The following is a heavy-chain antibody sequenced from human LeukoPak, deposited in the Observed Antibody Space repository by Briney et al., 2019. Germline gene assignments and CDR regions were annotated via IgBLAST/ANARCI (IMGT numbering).Heavy chain of an antibody. V-gene: IGHV3-30*02. Sequence: PGGSLRLSCAASGFTFRNYAMHWVRQAPGKGLEWVACIRNLGRNEYYADSVKGRFTISRDNSKNTLYLQMNSLRAEDTAVYYCAKDSRARQFGESLSRALQYNWFDPWGQGTLVTVSS. CDR3: AKDSRARQFGESLSRALQYNWFDP. J-gene: IGHJ5*02. CDR2: IRNLGRNE. D-gene: IGHD3-10*01. CDR1: GFTFRNYA.